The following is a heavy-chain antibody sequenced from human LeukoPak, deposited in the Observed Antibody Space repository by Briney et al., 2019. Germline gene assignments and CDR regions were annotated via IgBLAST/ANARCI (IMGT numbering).Heavy chain of an antibody. CDR3: ARRSNRIAVADDAFDI. D-gene: IGHD6-19*01. CDR1: GYSFTSYW. V-gene: IGHV5-51*01. Sequence: KTGESLKISCKGSGYSFTSYWIGWVRQMPGKGLEWMGIIYPGDSDTRYSPSFQGQVTISADKSISTAYLQWSSLKASDTAMYYCARRSNRIAVADDAFDIWGQGTMVTISS. J-gene: IGHJ3*02. CDR2: IYPGDSDT.